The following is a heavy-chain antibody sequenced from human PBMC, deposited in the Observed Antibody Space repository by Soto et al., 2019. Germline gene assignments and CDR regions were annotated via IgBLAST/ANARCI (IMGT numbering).Heavy chain of an antibody. CDR3: ARMGYYYDSSGYGYYFDY. D-gene: IGHD3-22*01. V-gene: IGHV4-34*01. CDR1: GGSFSGYY. Sequence: PSETLSLTCAVYGGSFSGYYWSWIRQPPGKGLEWIGEINHSGSTNYNPSLKSRVTISVDTSKNQFSLKLSSVTAADTAVYYCARMGYYYDSSGYGYYFDYWGQGTLVTVS. J-gene: IGHJ4*02. CDR2: INHSGST.